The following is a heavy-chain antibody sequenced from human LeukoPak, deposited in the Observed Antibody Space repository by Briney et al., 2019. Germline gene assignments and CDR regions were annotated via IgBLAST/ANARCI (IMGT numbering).Heavy chain of an antibody. V-gene: IGHV1-18*01. CDR3: ARDLGGPSYDSSGYGIDY. CDR2: ISAYNGNT. D-gene: IGHD3-22*01. J-gene: IGHJ4*02. Sequence: ASVKVSCKASGGTFSSYAISWVRQAPGQGLEWMGWISAYNGNTNYAQKLQGRVTMTTDTSTSTAYMELRSLRSDDTAVYYCARDLGGPSYDSSGYGIDYWGQGTLVTVSS. CDR1: GGTFSSYA.